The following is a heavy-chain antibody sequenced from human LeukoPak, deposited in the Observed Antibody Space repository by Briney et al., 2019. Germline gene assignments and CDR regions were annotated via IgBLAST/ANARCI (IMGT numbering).Heavy chain of an antibody. CDR2: INQDGSEV. V-gene: IGHV3-7*01. CDR3: TNRAGLPTNKPWCFDH. J-gene: IGHJ4*02. D-gene: IGHD2-15*01. Sequence: GGSLRLSCEASGFTFNNYWMTWVRQAPGRGPEWVANINQDGSEVSYVDSVKGRFTISRDNAKNPLYLQMSGLRGEDTAVYYCTNRAGLPTNKPWCFDHWGQGTLVTVSS. CDR1: GFTFNNYW.